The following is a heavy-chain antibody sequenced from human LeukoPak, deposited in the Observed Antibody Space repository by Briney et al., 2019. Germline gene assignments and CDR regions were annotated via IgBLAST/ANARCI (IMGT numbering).Heavy chain of an antibody. Sequence: GGSLRLSCAASEFTFDDYSMHWVRQAPGKGLEWVSLITWDGGITYYADSVKGRFTISRDNRKKYLYLQMNSLRHDDTALYFCAKLAVAGTILDYWGQGALVTVSS. D-gene: IGHD6-19*01. CDR2: ITWDGGIT. CDR3: AKLAVAGTILDY. V-gene: IGHV3-43*01. CDR1: EFTFDDYS. J-gene: IGHJ4*02.